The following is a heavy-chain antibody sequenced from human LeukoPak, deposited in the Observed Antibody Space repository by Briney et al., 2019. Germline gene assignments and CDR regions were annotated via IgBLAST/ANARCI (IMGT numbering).Heavy chain of an antibody. CDR3: ARDEMGDV. CDR1: GGSISGYY. V-gene: IGHV4-59*01. CDR2: TYYSGST. J-gene: IGHJ6*02. Sequence: SETLSLTCAVSGGSISGYYWSWIRQPPGKGLEWIGYTYYSGSTYYNPSLKSRVTISVDTSKNQFSLKLNSVTAADTAVYYCARDEMGDVLGQGTTVTVSS. D-gene: IGHD2-8*01.